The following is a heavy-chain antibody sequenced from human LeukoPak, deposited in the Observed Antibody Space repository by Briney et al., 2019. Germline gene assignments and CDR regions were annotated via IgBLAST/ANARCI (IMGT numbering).Heavy chain of an antibody. CDR2: ISGSGGSR. CDR3: ARVEQQLVRGY. Sequence: GGSLRLSCSASGFTFSSYEMNWVRQAPGQGLEWVSYISGSGGSRYYADSVKGRFTISRDNTRNSLYLQMDSLRAEDTALYYCARVEQQLVRGYWGQGTLVTVAS. V-gene: IGHV3-48*03. CDR1: GFTFSSYE. D-gene: IGHD6-13*01. J-gene: IGHJ4*02.